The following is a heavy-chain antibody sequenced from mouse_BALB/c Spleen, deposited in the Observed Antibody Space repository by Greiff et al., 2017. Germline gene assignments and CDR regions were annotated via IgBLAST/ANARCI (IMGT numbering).Heavy chain of an antibody. J-gene: IGHJ3*01. D-gene: IGHD2-14*01. CDR1: GFTFSNYW. CDR2: IRLKSNNYAT. Sequence: DVKLVESGGGLVQPGGSMKLSCVASGFTFSNYWMNWVRQSPEKGLEWVAEIRLKSNNYATHYAESVKGRFTISRDDSKSSVYLQMNNLRAEDTGIYYCTAYYRYDGAYWGQGTLVTVSA. V-gene: IGHV6-6*02. CDR3: TAYYRYDGAY.